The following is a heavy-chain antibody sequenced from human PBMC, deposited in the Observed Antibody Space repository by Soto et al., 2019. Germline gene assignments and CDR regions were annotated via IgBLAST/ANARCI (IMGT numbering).Heavy chain of an antibody. CDR1: GGTFSSYA. J-gene: IGHJ6*02. V-gene: IGHV1-69*13. CDR2: IIPIFGTA. D-gene: IGHD2-15*01. CDR3: ARGLRHGGDYYYGMDV. Sequence: ASVKVSCKASGGTFSSYAISWVRQAPGQGLEWMGGIIPIFGTANYAQKFQGRVTITADESTSTAYMELSGLRSEDTAVYYCARGLRHGGDYYYGMDVWGQGTTVTVSS.